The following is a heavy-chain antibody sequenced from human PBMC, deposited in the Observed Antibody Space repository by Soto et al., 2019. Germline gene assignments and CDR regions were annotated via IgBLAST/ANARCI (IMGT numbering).Heavy chain of an antibody. CDR1: PPTSNEYA. CDR3: GKDGKAGGLDF. V-gene: IGHV3-9*02. J-gene: IGHJ4*02. D-gene: IGHD2-15*01. CDR2: IFLESDRT. Sequence: EVQLVESAGGLVQPRSSLTPSCAPPPPTSNEYAMHWLRQAPGKGLEWVSGIFLESDRTGYADSVKGRFTTSRDKAKNSLYLQMNSLRPEDTALYYCGKDGKAGGLDFWGQGTLVTVSS.